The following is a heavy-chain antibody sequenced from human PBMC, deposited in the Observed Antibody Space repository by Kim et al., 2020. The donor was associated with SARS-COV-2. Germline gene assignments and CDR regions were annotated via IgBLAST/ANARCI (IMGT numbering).Heavy chain of an antibody. CDR3: TKGSRSHRNDSDGFDL. Sequence: GVSLRLSCVASGFNFNTYAMHWVRQAPGKGLEWVAVMSYDGGIKDYADSVAGRFNISRDNCQYILDLQMDSLRPEDTAVYYCTKGSRSHRNDSDGFDLWG. D-gene: IGHD3-22*01. V-gene: IGHV3-30*04. CDR2: MSYDGGIK. J-gene: IGHJ4*01. CDR1: GFNFNTYA.